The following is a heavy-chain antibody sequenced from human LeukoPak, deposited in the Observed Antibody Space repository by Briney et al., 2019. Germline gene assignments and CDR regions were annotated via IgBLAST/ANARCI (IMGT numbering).Heavy chain of an antibody. V-gene: IGHV5-51*01. CDR3: ARRAPYCGGDCYSLFDY. Sequence: GESLKISCKGSGYSFTSYWIGWVRQMPGKGLEWMGIIYPGDSDTRCSPSFQGQVTISADKSISTAYLQWSSLKASDTAMYYCARRAPYCGGDCYSLFDYWGQGTLVTVSS. CDR1: GYSFTSYW. D-gene: IGHD2-21*02. J-gene: IGHJ4*02. CDR2: IYPGDSDT.